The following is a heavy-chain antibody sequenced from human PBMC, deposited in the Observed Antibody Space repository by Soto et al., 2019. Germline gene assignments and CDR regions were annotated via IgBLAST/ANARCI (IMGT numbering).Heavy chain of an antibody. CDR2: IIPIFGTA. D-gene: IGHD3-3*01. CDR1: GGTFSSYA. Sequence: ASVKVPCKASGGTFSSYAISWVRQAPGQGLEWMGGIIPIFGTANYAQKFQGRVTITADESTSTAYMELSSLRSEDTAVYYCARLAFGVVKWFDPWGQGTLVTVSS. CDR3: ARLAFGVVKWFDP. V-gene: IGHV1-69*13. J-gene: IGHJ5*02.